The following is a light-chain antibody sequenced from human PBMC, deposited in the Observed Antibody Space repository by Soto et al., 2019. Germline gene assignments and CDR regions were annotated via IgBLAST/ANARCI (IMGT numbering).Light chain of an antibody. CDR2: DVT. CDR1: SSDVGGYNY. Sequence: QSALTQPASVSGSPGQSITISCTGTSSDVGGYNYVSWYQQHPGEAPKLMIYDVTTRPSGVSNRFSGSKSGNTASLTISGLQAEDEADYYCSSYTSSSTRVFGTGTKVTVL. V-gene: IGLV2-14*01. J-gene: IGLJ1*01. CDR3: SSYTSSSTRV.